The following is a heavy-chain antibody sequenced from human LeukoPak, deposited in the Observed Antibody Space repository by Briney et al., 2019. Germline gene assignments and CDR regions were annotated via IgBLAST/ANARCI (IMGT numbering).Heavy chain of an antibody. Sequence: TGGCLRLACSAPGFNFKSDWMSWVRQAPGKGLGWVANINQEGSEKYYVDSVKGRFTISRDNAKNSVYLQMNSLRVEHTAVYYCAREYSTSEDNWFDPWGQGTLVTVSS. J-gene: IGHJ5*02. V-gene: IGHV3-7*01. CDR1: GFNFKSDW. CDR2: INQEGSEK. CDR3: AREYSTSEDNWFDP. D-gene: IGHD6-6*01.